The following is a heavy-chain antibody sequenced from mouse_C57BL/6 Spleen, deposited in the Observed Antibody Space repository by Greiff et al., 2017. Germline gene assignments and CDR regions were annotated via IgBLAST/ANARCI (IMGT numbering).Heavy chain of an antibody. CDR2: IDPEDGET. CDR3: ARSALDYDYDVTFAY. CDR1: GFNIKDYY. V-gene: IGHV14-2*01. Sequence: VQLKQSGAELVKPGASVKLSCTASGFNIKDYYMHWVKQRTEQGLEWIGRIDPEDGETKYAPKFQGKATIIADTSSNTAYLQLSSLTSEDTAVYYCARSALDYDYDVTFAYWGQGTLVTVSA. D-gene: IGHD2-4*01. J-gene: IGHJ3*01.